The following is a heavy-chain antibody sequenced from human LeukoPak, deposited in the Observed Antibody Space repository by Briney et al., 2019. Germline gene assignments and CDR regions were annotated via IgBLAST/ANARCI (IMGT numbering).Heavy chain of an antibody. CDR1: GFTFSSYA. J-gene: IGHJ4*02. CDR2: ISGSGGST. Sequence: PGGSLRLSCAASGFTFSSYAMSWVRQAPGKGLEWVSAISGSGGSTYYADSVKGRFTISRDNSKNTLYPQMNSLRAEDTAVYYCANGPSLKSGYCSGGSCYLMGYWGQGTLVTVSS. V-gene: IGHV3-23*01. D-gene: IGHD2-15*01. CDR3: ANGPSLKSGYCSGGSCYLMGY.